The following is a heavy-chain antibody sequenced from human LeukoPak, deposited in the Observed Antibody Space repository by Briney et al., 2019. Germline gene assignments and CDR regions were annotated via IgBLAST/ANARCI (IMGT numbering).Heavy chain of an antibody. CDR1: GFTFSSYG. J-gene: IGHJ6*04. Sequence: GGSLRLSCAASGFTFSSYGVHWVRQAPGKGLEWVAVISNDGRNKNYADSVRGRFTISRDNSKNGLHLQMNSLRAEDTAVYYCAELGITMIGGVWGKGTTVTISS. CDR2: ISNDGRNK. CDR3: AELGITMIGGV. D-gene: IGHD3-10*02. V-gene: IGHV3-30*04.